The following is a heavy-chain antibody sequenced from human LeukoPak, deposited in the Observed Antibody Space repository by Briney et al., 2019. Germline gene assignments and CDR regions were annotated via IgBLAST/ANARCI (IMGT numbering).Heavy chain of an antibody. CDR2: INPNSGFT. D-gene: IGHD3-9*01. CDR3: ARGSRPVYNLLTGKRYFDY. Sequence: GASVKVSCKASGYTFTDYYIHWVRQAPGQGLEWMGWINPNSGFTNYAQRFQGRVTMTRDTSTSTVYIELSSLRSEDTAVYYCARGSRPVYNLLTGKRYFDYWGQGTLLTVSS. V-gene: IGHV1-2*02. CDR1: GYTFTDYY. J-gene: IGHJ4*02.